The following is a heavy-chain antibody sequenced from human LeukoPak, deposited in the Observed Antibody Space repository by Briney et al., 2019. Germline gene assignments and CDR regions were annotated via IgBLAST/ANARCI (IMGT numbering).Heavy chain of an antibody. CDR1: GFTFSSYA. J-gene: IGHJ5*02. Sequence: GGSLRLSCAASGFTFSSYALSWVRQAPGKGLEWVSAISGSGGSTYYADSVKGRFTISRDNSKNTLYLQMNSLRAEDTAVYYCAREIPYCSSTCCYWWFDPWGQGTLVTVSS. V-gene: IGHV3-23*01. D-gene: IGHD2-2*01. CDR3: AREIPYCSSTCCYWWFDP. CDR2: ISGSGGST.